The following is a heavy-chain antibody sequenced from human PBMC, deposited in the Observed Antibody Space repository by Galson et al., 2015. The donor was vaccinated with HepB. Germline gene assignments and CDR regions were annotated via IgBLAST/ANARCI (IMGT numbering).Heavy chain of an antibody. Sequence: SLRLSCAASGFTVSSNYMSWVRQAPGKGLEWVSVIYSGGSTYYADSVKGRFTISRDNSKNTLYLQMNSLRAEDTAVYYCARESGGATSIVYWGQGTLVTVSS. J-gene: IGHJ4*02. CDR1: GFTVSSNY. CDR3: ARESGGATSIVY. D-gene: IGHD1-26*01. V-gene: IGHV3-66*02. CDR2: IYSGGST.